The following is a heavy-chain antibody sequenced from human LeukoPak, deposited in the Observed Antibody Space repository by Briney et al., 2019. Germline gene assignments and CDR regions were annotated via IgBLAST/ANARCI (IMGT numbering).Heavy chain of an antibody. Sequence: ASVKVSCKASGYTFTDYYMHWVRQAPGQGLEWMGWINPKSGGISYAQRFQGRVTMTRDTSISTAYMELSRLRSDDTAVYYCATGERLVPAAMWFDYWGQGTLVTVSS. D-gene: IGHD2-2*01. V-gene: IGHV1-2*02. CDR3: ATGERLVPAAMWFDY. CDR1: GYTFTDYY. CDR2: INPKSGGI. J-gene: IGHJ4*02.